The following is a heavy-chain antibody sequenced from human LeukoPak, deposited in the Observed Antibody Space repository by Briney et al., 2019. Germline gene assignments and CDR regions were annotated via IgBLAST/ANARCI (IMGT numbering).Heavy chain of an antibody. CDR3: AETAAASYYYYGMDV. J-gene: IGHJ6*02. CDR1: GGTFSSYA. D-gene: IGHD6-13*01. Sequence: SVKVSCKASGGTFSSYAISWVRQVPGQGLEWMGRIIPILGIANYAQKFQDRVTITADKSTSTAYMELSSLRSEDTAVYYCAETAAASYYYYGMDVWGQGTTVTVSS. V-gene: IGHV1-69*04. CDR2: IIPILGIA.